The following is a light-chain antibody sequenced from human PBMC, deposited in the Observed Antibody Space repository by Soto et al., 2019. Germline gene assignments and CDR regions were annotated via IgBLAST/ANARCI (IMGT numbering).Light chain of an antibody. CDR2: NNN. CDR3: AAWDDRLNGWV. V-gene: IGLV1-44*01. J-gene: IGLJ3*02. Sequence: QSVLTQPPSASGTPGQRVTISCSGSSSNIGSNTVNWYQQVPGTAPTLLIYNNNQRPSGVPDRFSGSKSGTSASLAISGLQSEDEGDYYCAAWDDRLNGWVLGGGTQLTVL. CDR1: SSNIGSNT.